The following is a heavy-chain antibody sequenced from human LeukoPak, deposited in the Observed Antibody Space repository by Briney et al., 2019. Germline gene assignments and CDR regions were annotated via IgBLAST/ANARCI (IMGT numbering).Heavy chain of an antibody. CDR3: ARQSRDGSKTRGYYFDF. J-gene: IGHJ4*02. D-gene: IGHD3-10*01. V-gene: IGHV5-51*01. Sequence: GESLKISCKVSGYSFTNYWIGWVRQMPGNGLESMGIIYPADSDTTYSPSFQGQVTISADKSINTVYLQWSSLKASDTAMYYCARQSRDGSKTRGYYFDFWGQGTLVTVSS. CDR2: IYPADSDT. CDR1: GYSFTNYW.